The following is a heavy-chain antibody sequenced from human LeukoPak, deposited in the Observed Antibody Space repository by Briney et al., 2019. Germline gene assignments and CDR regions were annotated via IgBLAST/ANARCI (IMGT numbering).Heavy chain of an antibody. CDR2: VDPEVGET. Sequence: ASVKVSCKVSGYTPTDYYMHWVQHAPEKGLEWMGLVDPEVGETIYAEKYQGRVHITADTSTDTAYIELSSLRSEDTAVYYCATISPGRFLEWLERPYNWFDPWGQGTLVTVSS. CDR1: GYTPTDYY. D-gene: IGHD3-3*01. V-gene: IGHV1-69-2*01. CDR3: ATISPGRFLEWLERPYNWFDP. J-gene: IGHJ5*02.